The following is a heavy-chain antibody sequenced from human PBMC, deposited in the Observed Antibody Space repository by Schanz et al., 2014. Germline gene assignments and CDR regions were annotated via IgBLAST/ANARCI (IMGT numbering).Heavy chain of an antibody. D-gene: IGHD3-10*01. CDR1: GFTFSSHW. CDR3: AKGRFGELSAFDI. CDR2: INSVGSNT. J-gene: IGHJ3*02. Sequence: EVQLVESGGGLVQPGGSLRLSCAASGFTFSSHWMHWVRQDPGKGLVWVARINSVGSNTDYADSVKGRFTISSDNSKSTLYLQMSSLRAEDTAVYYCAKGRFGELSAFDIWGQGTMVTVSS. V-gene: IGHV3-74*02.